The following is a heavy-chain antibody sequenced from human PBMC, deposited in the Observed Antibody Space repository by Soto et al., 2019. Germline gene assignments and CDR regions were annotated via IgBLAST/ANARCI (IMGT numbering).Heavy chain of an antibody. CDR1: GGTFSSYA. CDR3: ATRTARASINMIGYYYGMHV. CDR2: IIPIFGTA. J-gene: IGHJ6*02. V-gene: IGHV1-69*13. Sequence: SVKVSCKASGGTFSSYAISWVRQAPGQGLEWMGGIIPIFGTANYAQKFQGRVTITADESTSTAYMELSSLRSEDTAVYYCATRTARASINMIGYYYGMHVWGQGTTATV. D-gene: IGHD3-22*01.